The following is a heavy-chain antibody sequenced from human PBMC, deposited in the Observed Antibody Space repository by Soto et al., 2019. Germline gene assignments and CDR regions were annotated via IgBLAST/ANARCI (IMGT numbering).Heavy chain of an antibody. CDR3: ARQGSWPYYYYGLDV. J-gene: IGHJ6*02. CDR2: ISTYNGDT. D-gene: IGHD1-26*01. CDR1: GYTFTTSG. Sequence: QVQLVQSGPEVRKPGASVKVSCEASGYTFTTSGISWVRQVPGQGLEWMGWISTYNGDTNSAQNFPGRGLXPXAXSXXTAYMELMSLKSDDTAVYYCARQGSWPYYYYGLDVWGQGTTVTVSS. V-gene: IGHV1-18*01.